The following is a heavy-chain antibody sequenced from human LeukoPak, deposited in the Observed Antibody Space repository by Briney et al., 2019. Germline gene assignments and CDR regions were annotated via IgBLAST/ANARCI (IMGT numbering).Heavy chain of an antibody. V-gene: IGHV3-7*04. CDR3: ARDVTVAGFDY. D-gene: IGHD6-19*01. CDR2: IKKDGSAQ. J-gene: IGHJ4*02. CDR1: GFTFSNYW. Sequence: GGSLRLSCAASGFTFSNYWMSWVRQAPGKGPEWVANIKKDGSAQRYVASVKGRFTISRDNAKNSLYLQMNSLRAEDTAVYYCARDVTVAGFDYWGQGTLVTVSS.